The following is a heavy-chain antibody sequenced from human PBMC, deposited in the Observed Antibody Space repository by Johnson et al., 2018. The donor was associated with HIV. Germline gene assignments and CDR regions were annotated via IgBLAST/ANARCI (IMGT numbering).Heavy chain of an antibody. D-gene: IGHD3-16*01. CDR2: IGKVSDT. CDR3: ARSRHGGIQPSDAFDV. CDR1: GFIFRSYD. V-gene: IGHV3-13*01. Sequence: VQLVESGGGLVKPGGSLRLSCAAFGFIFRSYDMHWVRQTAGKGLEWVSAIGKVSDTYYSDSVTCRFRRSRENAKNFLYLQMNSRRPEDTAVYYCARSRHGGIQPSDAFDVWGQGTMVTVSS. J-gene: IGHJ3*01.